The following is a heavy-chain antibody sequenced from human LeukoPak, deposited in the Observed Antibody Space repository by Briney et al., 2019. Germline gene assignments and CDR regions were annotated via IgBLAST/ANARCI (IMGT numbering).Heavy chain of an antibody. D-gene: IGHD3-22*01. Sequence: GRSLRLSCTDSRFTFSRSAMHWVRQAPGKGLEWVAVTSYDGIHKYYADSVQGRFTISRDNSKNTLYLQMSSLRVEDAAVYYCAKPLHYYYSNAAWYFDLWGRGTLVTVSS. CDR3: AKPLHYYYSNAAWYFDL. CDR2: TSYDGIHK. J-gene: IGHJ2*01. V-gene: IGHV3-30-3*02. CDR1: RFTFSRSA.